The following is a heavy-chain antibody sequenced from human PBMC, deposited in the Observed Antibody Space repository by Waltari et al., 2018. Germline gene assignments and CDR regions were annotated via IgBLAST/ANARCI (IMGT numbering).Heavy chain of an antibody. V-gene: IGHV4-38-2*01. CDR2: IYQSGST. J-gene: IGHJ4*02. Sequence: QVQLQESGPGLVKPSETLSLTCAVSGYSISSGYYWGWIRQPPGKGLEWIGSIYQSGSTYYNPSLKSRVTIAVDTSKNQFSLKLSSVTAADTAVYYCARHSSSWGDYWGQGTLVTVSS. D-gene: IGHD6-6*01. CDR3: ARHSSSWGDY. CDR1: GYSISSGYY.